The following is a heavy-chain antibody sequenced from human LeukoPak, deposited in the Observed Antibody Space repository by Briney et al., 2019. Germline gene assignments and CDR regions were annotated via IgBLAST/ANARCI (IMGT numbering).Heavy chain of an antibody. CDR3: VRDTFSPDAFDI. J-gene: IGHJ3*02. Sequence: PGESLRLSCAASGLTFSSYSMNWVRQAPGKGLEWVSSISTSSSYIYSADSVKGRFTISRDNAKNSLYLQMNSRRAEDTAVYYCVRDTFSPDAFDIWGQGTMVTVSS. D-gene: IGHD3-16*01. V-gene: IGHV3-21*01. CDR2: ISTSSSYI. CDR1: GLTFSSYS.